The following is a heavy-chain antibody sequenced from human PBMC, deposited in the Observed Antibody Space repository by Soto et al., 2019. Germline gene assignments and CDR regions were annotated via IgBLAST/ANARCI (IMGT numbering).Heavy chain of an antibody. CDR1: GFTFSSYS. CDR3: ARDKLGSSIGMDV. Sequence: EVQLVESGGGLVKPGGSLRLSCAASGFTFSSYSMNWVRQAPGKGLEWVSSISSSSSYIYYADSVKGRFTISRDNAKNSMYLQMNSLRAGDTAVYYCARDKLGSSIGMDVWGQGTTVTVSS. CDR2: ISSSSSYI. J-gene: IGHJ6*02. V-gene: IGHV3-21*01. D-gene: IGHD6-6*01.